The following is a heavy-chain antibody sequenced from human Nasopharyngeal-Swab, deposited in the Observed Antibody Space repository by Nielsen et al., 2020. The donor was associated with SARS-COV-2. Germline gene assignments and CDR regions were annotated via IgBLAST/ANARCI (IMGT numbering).Heavy chain of an antibody. V-gene: IGHV3-49*02. J-gene: IGHJ6*02. D-gene: IGHD2-2*01. CDR3: TREGYCSSTSCYVYYYYGMDV. CDR2: IRSKAYGGTT. Sequence: WIRQPPGKGLEWVGFIRSKAYGGTTEYAGSVKGRFTISRDDSKSIAYLQMNSLKTEDTAVYYCTREGYCSSTSCYVYYYYGMDVWGQGTTVTVSS.